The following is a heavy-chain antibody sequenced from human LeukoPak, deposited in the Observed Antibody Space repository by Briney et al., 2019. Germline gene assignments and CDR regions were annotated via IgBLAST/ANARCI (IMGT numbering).Heavy chain of an antibody. J-gene: IGHJ6*02. CDR3: AKDNGPYYYGSGSSAGSVYYYGMDV. V-gene: IGHV3-9*01. CDR2: ISWNSGSI. Sequence: GGSLRLSCAASGFTVSSNYMSWVRQAPGKGLEWVSGISWNSGSIGYADSVKGRFTISRDDAKNSLYLQMNSLRAEDTALYYCAKDNGPYYYGSGSSAGSVYYYGMDVWGQGTTVTVSS. CDR1: GFTVSSNY. D-gene: IGHD3-10*01.